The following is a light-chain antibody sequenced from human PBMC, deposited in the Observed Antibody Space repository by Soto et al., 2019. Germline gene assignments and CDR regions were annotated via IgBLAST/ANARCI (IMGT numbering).Light chain of an antibody. Sequence: DIVLTQSPGTLASFLVARAPLSCGASQRVSSSYLAWYQQKPGQAPRLLIYGASSRATGIPDRFSGSGSGTDVTLTISRLEPEDCAVDYGQKYGSSPITFGQGTRLEIK. J-gene: IGKJ5*01. CDR2: GAS. V-gene: IGKV3-20*01. CDR3: QKYGSSPIT. CDR1: QRVSSSY.